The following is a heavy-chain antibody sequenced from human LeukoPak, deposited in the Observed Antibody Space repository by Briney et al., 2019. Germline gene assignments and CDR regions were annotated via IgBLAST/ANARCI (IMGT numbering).Heavy chain of an antibody. V-gene: IGHV1-2*02. D-gene: IGHD4-17*01. J-gene: IGHJ4*02. CDR1: GYTFTDYF. Sequence: ASVKVSCKASGYTFTDYFLHWVRQAPGQGLEWMGWLNPNSGATNYAQSFRGRATLTRDTPLSTAYMDLRSLRSDDTALYYCARVGHGDYPPYFDYWGQGTLVTVSS. CDR3: ARVGHGDYPPYFDY. CDR2: LNPNSGAT.